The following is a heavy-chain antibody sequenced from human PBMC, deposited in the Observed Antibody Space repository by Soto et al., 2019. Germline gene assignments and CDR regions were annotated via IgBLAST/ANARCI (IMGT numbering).Heavy chain of an antibody. CDR2: INAGNGNT. CDR3: AGTFNVPAAVGY. J-gene: IGHJ4*02. D-gene: IGHD2-2*01. V-gene: IGHV1-3*01. CDR1: GYTFTSYA. Sequence: QVQLVQSGAEVKKPGASVKVSCKASGYTFTSYAMHWVRQAPGQRLEWMGWINAGNGNTKYSQKFQGRVTITRDTSAITGYMELSCLRSEDTAVYYFAGTFNVPAAVGYWGQGTLGTVSS.